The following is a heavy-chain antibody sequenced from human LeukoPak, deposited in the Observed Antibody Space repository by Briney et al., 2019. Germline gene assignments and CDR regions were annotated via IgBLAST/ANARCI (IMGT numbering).Heavy chain of an antibody. J-gene: IGHJ4*02. CDR1: GFTFANHW. V-gene: IGHV3-7*03. CDR2: IRDDGSDK. CDR3: TKSGSSVFWS. D-gene: IGHD3-3*02. Sequence: GGSLRLSCAASGFTFANHWMSWVRQAPGKGLEWVANIRDDGSDKYYVDSAKGRFTVSRDNVKNSLFLQMNSLRVDDTAVYYCTKSGSSVFWSWGQGTLVTVSP.